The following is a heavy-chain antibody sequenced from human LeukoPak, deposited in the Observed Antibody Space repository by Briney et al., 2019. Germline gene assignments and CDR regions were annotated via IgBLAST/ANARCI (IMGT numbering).Heavy chain of an antibody. CDR2: IYYSGST. CDR3: ASYMTTVTTYIYGMDV. J-gene: IGHJ6*02. D-gene: IGHD4-11*01. V-gene: IGHV4-59*08. Sequence: SETLSLTCTVSSGSISTYYWSWIRQPPGKGLEWIGYIYYSGSTNYNPSLKSRVTISVDTSKNQFSLKLSSVTAADTAVYYCASYMTTVTTYIYGMDVWGQGTTVTVSS. CDR1: SGSISTYY.